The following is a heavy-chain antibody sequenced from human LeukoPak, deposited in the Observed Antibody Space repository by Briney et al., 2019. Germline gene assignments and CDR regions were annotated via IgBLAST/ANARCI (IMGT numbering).Heavy chain of an antibody. CDR1: GGSISSNTW. J-gene: IGHJ5*02. CDR2: IYHSGST. Sequence: PSGTLSLTCAVSGGSISSNTWWSWVRQPPGKGLEWIGEIYHSGSTNYNPSLKSRVTISVDKSKNQFSLKLSSVAAADTAVYHCARIMGRGYCISTSCRGDWFDPWGQGTLVTASS. D-gene: IGHD2-2*01. V-gene: IGHV4-4*02. CDR3: ARIMGRGYCISTSCRGDWFDP.